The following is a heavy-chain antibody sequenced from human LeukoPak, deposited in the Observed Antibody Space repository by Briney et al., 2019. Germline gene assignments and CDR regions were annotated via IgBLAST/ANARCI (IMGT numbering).Heavy chain of an antibody. CDR2: INRNGDNT. V-gene: IGHV3-20*04. CDR1: GFTFDDYG. Sequence: PGGSLRLSCEASGFTFDDYGMSWVRQVPGKGLEWVSGINRNGDNTDYADSVKGRFIISRDNAKNSHFLQMNSLRVEDTAFYYCARGFRNGPFDCWGQGTLVTVSS. J-gene: IGHJ4*02. CDR3: ARGFRNGPFDC. D-gene: IGHD2-8*01.